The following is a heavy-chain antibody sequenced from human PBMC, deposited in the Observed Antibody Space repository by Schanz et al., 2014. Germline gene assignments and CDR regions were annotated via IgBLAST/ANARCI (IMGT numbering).Heavy chain of an antibody. CDR1: GFTFSSYS. CDR2: ISHDGYST. CDR3: AKGRFGELSAFDI. V-gene: IGHV3-64*04. D-gene: IGHD3-10*01. Sequence: VQLLESGGGLVQPGGSLRLSCTASGFTFSSYSMNWVRQAPGKGLEYVSAISHDGYSTYYADSVKGRFTISRDNSKNTLYLQMNSLRAEDTAVYYCAKGRFGELSAFDIWGQGTMVTVSS. J-gene: IGHJ3*02.